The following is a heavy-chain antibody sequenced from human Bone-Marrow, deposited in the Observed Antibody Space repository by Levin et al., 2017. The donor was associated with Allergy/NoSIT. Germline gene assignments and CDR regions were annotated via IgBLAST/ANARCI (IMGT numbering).Heavy chain of an antibody. Sequence: SETLSLTCSVSGASVSSNTWWSWVRQTPGKGLELIGDIHHGGSTNYNPSLKSRVTISKDKSKNQFSLNLTSVTAADTAIYYCARKGGSATLYFFDYWGQGTLVTVSS. D-gene: IGHD6-25*01. J-gene: IGHJ4*02. CDR1: GASVSSNTW. CDR3: ARKGGSATLYFFDY. CDR2: IHHGGST. V-gene: IGHV4-4*02.